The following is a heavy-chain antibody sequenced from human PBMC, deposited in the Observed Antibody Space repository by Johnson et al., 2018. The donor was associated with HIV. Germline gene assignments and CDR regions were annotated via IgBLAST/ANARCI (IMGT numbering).Heavy chain of an antibody. CDR3: ARGGYYDILTGYYALAAFDM. V-gene: IGHV3-30*19. D-gene: IGHD3-9*01. CDR2: ISYDGSNK. Sequence: QMQLVESGGGVVHPGGSLRLSCAASGFTFNTYGMHWVRQAPGKGLEWVAAISYDGSNKYYADSVKGRFTISRDNSENSLYLQMNSLKTEDTAVYYCARGGYYDILTGYYALAAFDMWGQGTMVTVSS. J-gene: IGHJ3*02. CDR1: GFTFNTYG.